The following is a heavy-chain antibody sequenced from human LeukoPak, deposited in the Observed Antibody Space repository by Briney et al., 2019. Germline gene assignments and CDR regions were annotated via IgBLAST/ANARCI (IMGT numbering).Heavy chain of an antibody. J-gene: IGHJ1*01. D-gene: IGHD3-22*01. CDR1: GDSISRSDSY. V-gene: IGHV4-39*01. CDR3: ARRRYYDGSGDLE. Sequence: SETLSLTCSVSGDSISRSDSYWDWIRQPPGKGLEWIGTIYYSGRTYYSPSLNSRVTMSVDTSSNQFSLNLRSVTAADTAVYYCARRRYYDGSGDLEWGQGTLLSVSS. CDR2: IYYSGRT.